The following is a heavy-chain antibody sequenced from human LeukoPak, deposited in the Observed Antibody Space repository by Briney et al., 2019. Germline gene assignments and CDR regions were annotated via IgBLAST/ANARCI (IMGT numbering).Heavy chain of an antibody. CDR3: ARSASLVVLYYMDV. D-gene: IGHD2-15*01. Sequence: PGRSLRLSCAASGFTFSSYAMHRVRRAPGKGLEWVAVISYDGSNKYYADSVKGRFTISRDNSKNTLYLQMNSLRAEDTAVYYCARSASLVVLYYMDVWGKGTTVTVSS. CDR2: ISYDGSNK. V-gene: IGHV3-30*01. J-gene: IGHJ6*03. CDR1: GFTFSSYA.